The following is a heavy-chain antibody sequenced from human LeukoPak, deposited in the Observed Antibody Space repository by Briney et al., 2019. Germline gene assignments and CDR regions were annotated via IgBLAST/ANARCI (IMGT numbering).Heavy chain of an antibody. CDR2: ISYDGSNK. V-gene: IGHV3-30*18. CDR1: GFTFSSYG. Sequence: GGSLRLSCATSGFTFSSYGMHWVRQAPGKGLEWVAVISYDGSNKYYADSVKGRFTISRDNSKNTLYLQMNSLRAEDTAVYYCAKGSSWYLDYWGQGTLVTVSS. CDR3: AKGSSWYLDY. D-gene: IGHD6-13*01. J-gene: IGHJ4*02.